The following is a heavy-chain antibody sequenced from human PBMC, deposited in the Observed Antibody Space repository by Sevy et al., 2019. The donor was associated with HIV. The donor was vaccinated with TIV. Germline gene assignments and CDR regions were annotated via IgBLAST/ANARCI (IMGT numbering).Heavy chain of an antibody. CDR3: ATHAGIAAAGRVFDY. CDR2: TRNKADGYTT. Sequence: GGSLRLSCVASGFTFSDHYVEWVRQAPGKGLEWVGRTRNKADGYTTEYAASVKGRFTISRDESKNSLYVQMNSLKAEDTAVYYCATHAGIAAAGRVFDYWGQGTLVTVSS. V-gene: IGHV3-72*01. D-gene: IGHD6-13*01. J-gene: IGHJ4*02. CDR1: GFTFSDHY.